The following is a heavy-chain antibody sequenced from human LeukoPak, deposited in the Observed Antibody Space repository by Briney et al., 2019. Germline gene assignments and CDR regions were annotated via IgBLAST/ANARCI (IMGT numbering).Heavy chain of an antibody. V-gene: IGHV3-21*04. Sequence: GGSLRLSCAASGFTFSSYGMSWVRQAPRKGLEWVSAISGSGSTIYYADSVKGRFTISRDNAKNSLYLQMNSLRAEDTAVYYCARAAYYYYYMDVWGKGTTVTISS. CDR1: GFTFSSYG. D-gene: IGHD6-25*01. CDR2: ISGSGSTI. CDR3: ARAAYYYYYMDV. J-gene: IGHJ6*03.